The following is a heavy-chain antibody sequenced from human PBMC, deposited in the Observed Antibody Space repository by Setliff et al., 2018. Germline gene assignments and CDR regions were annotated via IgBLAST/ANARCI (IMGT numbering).Heavy chain of an antibody. D-gene: IGHD3-22*01. CDR1: GDSMSNNH. CDR2: INHTGST. Sequence: SETLSLTCTVSGDSMSNNHWTWIRQPPGKGLEWIGEINHTGSTNYSPSLKSRVTISVDTSKNQFSLKLTSVTAADTAVYYCARHPREGLSGNYKFDYWGRGTLVTVSS. J-gene: IGHJ4*02. V-gene: IGHV4-34*01. CDR3: ARHPREGLSGNYKFDY.